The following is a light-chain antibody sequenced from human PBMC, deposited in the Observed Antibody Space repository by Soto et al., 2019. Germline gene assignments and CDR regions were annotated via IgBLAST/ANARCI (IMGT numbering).Light chain of an antibody. CDR2: DVS. V-gene: IGLV2-14*01. CDR3: SSYTSSSTPGYV. J-gene: IGLJ1*01. Sequence: QSALTQPASVSGSPGQSITISCTGTSSDVGGYNYVSWYQQHPGKAPKLMIYDVSNRPSGVSNRFSGSKSGNTASLTISGLQAEDEADYYCSSYTSSSTPGYVFRTGTKLTVL. CDR1: SSDVGGYNY.